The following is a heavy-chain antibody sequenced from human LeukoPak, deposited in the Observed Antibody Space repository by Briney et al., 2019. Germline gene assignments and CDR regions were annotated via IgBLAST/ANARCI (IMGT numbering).Heavy chain of an antibody. D-gene: IGHD3-10*01. J-gene: IGHJ4*02. CDR1: GFTFSNHG. Sequence: HAGGSLRLSCTASGFTFSNHGMNWVRQAPGKGLEWISYISSTSTDIYYVDSVKGRFTISRDNAKNSLYLQMNSLRPEDTSIYYCARRGPYFDYWGQGILVTVSS. CDR3: ARRGPYFDY. V-gene: IGHV3-48*04. CDR2: ISSTSTDI.